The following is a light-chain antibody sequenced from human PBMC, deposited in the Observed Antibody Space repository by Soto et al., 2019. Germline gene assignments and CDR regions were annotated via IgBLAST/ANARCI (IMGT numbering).Light chain of an antibody. V-gene: IGKV3-11*01. CDR2: DST. J-gene: IGKJ5*01. Sequence: VLTQSPATLSLSPWERATLSFISSQSIHTSLAWYQQKSGKPPRLVIYDSTLRANGVPDRFGGSRSGTEFTLTINSLEPEDFAVYYCQQRNVWPPITFGQGTRLEIK. CDR1: QSIHTS. CDR3: QQRNVWPPIT.